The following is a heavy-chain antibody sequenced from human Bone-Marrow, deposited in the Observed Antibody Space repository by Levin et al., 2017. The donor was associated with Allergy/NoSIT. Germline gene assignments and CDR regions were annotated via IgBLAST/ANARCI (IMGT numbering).Heavy chain of an antibody. V-gene: IGHV3-23*01. D-gene: IGHD2-15*01. Sequence: GGSLRLSCVVSGFTVSSDDMSWVRQAPGKGLEWISYISGDSRGATYYADSVKGRFTVSRDDSKNTLFLQMNSLRAEDTALYYCAKGYWSHWGQGTLVTVSS. CDR3: AKGYWSH. CDR2: ISGDSRGAT. CDR1: GFTVSSDD. J-gene: IGHJ4*01.